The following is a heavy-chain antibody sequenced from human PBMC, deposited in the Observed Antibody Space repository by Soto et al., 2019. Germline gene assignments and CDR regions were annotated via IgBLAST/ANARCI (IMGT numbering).Heavy chain of an antibody. V-gene: IGHV1-18*01. Sequence: QVHLVQSGAEVKKPGASVKVSCTASGYTFTSYGITWVRQAPGQGLEWMGWISAHNGNTDYAQKLQGRVIVTRDTATSTAYMELRSMISDDTAVYYCARGRYGDYWGQGALVTVSS. J-gene: IGHJ4*02. D-gene: IGHD1-1*01. CDR1: GYTFTSYG. CDR2: ISAHNGNT. CDR3: ARGRYGDY.